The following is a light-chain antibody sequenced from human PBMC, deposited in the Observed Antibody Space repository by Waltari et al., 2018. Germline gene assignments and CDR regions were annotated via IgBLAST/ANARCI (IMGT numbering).Light chain of an antibody. CDR1: GSNIGAGYD. CDR2: VGN. J-gene: IGLJ2*01. V-gene: IGLV1-40*01. Sequence: QSVLTQPPSVSGAPGQRVTISCTGTGSNIGAGYDTHWYQQLPGKAPRLLIYVGNTRPCGGPDRFFGSQSGTAASLAIIGLQAEDEGDYYCQSYDTSLSVVFGGGTKLTVL. CDR3: QSYDTSLSVV.